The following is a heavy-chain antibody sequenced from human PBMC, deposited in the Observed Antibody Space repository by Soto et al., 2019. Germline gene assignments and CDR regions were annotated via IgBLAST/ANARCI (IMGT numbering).Heavy chain of an antibody. CDR3: ARAFTTMVRGAKGWFYP. CDR2: IYYSGST. V-gene: IGHV4-31*03. J-gene: IGHJ5*02. Sequence: SETLSLTCTVSGGSISSGCYYWSWIRQHPGKGLEWIGYIYYSGSTYYNPSLKSRVTISVDTSKNQFSLKLSSVTAADTAVYYCARAFTTMVRGAKGWFYPSRQRTLVTVCS. D-gene: IGHD3-10*01. CDR1: GGSISSGCYY.